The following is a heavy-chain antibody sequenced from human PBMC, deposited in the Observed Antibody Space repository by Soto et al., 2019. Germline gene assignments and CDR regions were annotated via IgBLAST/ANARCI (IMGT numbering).Heavy chain of an antibody. V-gene: IGHV3-23*01. D-gene: IGHD3-3*01. CDR2: INSYGGST. CDR3: AKNLQGHDSKFDY. J-gene: IGHJ4*02. Sequence: VSLRLSCTASGFTFTSFAMSWVRQAPGKGLEWVSAINSYGGSTFYGDSVKGRFTISRDNSKNTLYLQMNSLRAEDTAVYYCAKNLQGHDSKFDYWGQGTLVTVSS. CDR1: GFTFTSFA.